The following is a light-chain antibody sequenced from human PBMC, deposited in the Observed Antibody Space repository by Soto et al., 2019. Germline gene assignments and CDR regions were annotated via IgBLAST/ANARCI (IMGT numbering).Light chain of an antibody. V-gene: IGKV1-5*01. CDR1: QSISGW. CDR2: DAS. CDR3: QQYNSYPYT. J-gene: IGKJ2*01. Sequence: DIQMTQSPSTLSESVGDTVSITCRASQSISGWMAWYQQKPGKVPKLLIFDASSLESGVPSRFSGSGSGTIFTLTISGLQPGDFATYYCQQYNSYPYTFGQGTKLEIK.